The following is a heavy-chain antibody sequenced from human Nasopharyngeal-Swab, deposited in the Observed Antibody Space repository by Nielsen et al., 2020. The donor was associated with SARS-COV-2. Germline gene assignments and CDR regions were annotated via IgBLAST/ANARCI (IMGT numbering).Heavy chain of an antibody. Sequence: GESLKISCKGSGYSFTSYWIGWVRQIPGKGLEWMGIIYPGDSDTRYSPSFQGQVTISADKSISTAYLQWSSLKASDTAMYYCARQRYYYGSGSYYNLDYCYYYGMDVWGQGTTVTVSS. V-gene: IGHV5-51*01. CDR3: ARQRYYYGSGSYYNLDYCYYYGMDV. CDR2: IYPGDSDT. CDR1: GYSFTSYW. J-gene: IGHJ6*02. D-gene: IGHD3-10*01.